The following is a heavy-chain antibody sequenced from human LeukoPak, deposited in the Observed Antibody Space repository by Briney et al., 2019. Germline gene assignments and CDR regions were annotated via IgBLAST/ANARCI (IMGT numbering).Heavy chain of an antibody. CDR1: GFTVVSYA. J-gene: IGHJ4*02. CDR2: ITDSGRST. D-gene: IGHD3-22*01. V-gene: IGHV3-23*01. CDR3: AKGSSGSRPYYFDY. Sequence: GGSLRLSCAASGFTVVSYAVSCVRQAPGEGLEWVSAITDSGRSTYYSDSVKGRFTISRDTSKNTLYLQKNSMTAEDTAIYYCAKGSSGSRPYYFDYWGQGTLVTVSS.